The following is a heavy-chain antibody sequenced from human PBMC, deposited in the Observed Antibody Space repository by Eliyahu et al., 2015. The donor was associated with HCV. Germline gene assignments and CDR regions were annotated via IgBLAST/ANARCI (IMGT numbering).Heavy chain of an antibody. CDR2: IYWNDDK. D-gene: IGHD2-21*01. V-gene: IGHV2-5*01. J-gene: IGHJ4*02. CDR3: AHRLRHCGGDCYRGFDY. Sequence: QITLKESGPTLVKPTQTLTLTCTFSGFSLSTSGVGVGWFRQPPGKALEWLAAIYWNDDKRCSPSLRSRLTITKETSKNQVVLTMTNMDPVDTATYYCAHRLRHCGGDCYRGFDYWGQGILVTVSS. CDR1: GFSLSTSGVG.